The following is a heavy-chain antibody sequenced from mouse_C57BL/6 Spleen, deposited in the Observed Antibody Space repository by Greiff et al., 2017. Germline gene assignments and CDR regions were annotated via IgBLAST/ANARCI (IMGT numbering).Heavy chain of an antibody. V-gene: IGHV1-15*01. CDR2: IVPETGGT. Sequence: VQLQQFGAELVRPGASVTLSCKASGYTFTDYDMHWVKQTPVHGLEWIGAIVPETGGTAYNQKFKGKAILTADKSSSTAYMELRSLTSEDSAVYYCTRTGNYESMDYWGQGTSVTVSS. J-gene: IGHJ4*01. CDR3: TRTGNYESMDY. CDR1: GYTFTDYD. D-gene: IGHD2-4*01.